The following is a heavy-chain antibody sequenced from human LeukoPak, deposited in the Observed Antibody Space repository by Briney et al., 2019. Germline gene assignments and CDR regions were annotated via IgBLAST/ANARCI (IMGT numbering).Heavy chain of an antibody. CDR2: IYSDDST. V-gene: IGHV3-53*01. J-gene: IGHJ6*03. Sequence: GGSLRLSCAASGFTVGSNYMSRVRQAPGKGLEWGSVIYSDDSTYYADSVKGRFTISRDNSKNTLFLQVNSLRAEDTAVYYCARARDSGSYPYYYYMDVWGKGTTVTVSS. CDR3: ARARDSGSYPYYYYMDV. D-gene: IGHD1-26*01. CDR1: GFTVGSNY.